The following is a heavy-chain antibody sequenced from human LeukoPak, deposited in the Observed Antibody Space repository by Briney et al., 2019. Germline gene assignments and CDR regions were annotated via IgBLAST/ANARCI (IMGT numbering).Heavy chain of an antibody. CDR3: ARDYADYGDYVEY. D-gene: IGHD4-17*01. CDR2: ISSSSSYI. CDR1: GFTFSTYS. Sequence: GGSLRLSCVDSGFTFSTYSMNWVRQAPGKGLEWVSSISSSSSYIYYGDSVKGRFTISRDNAKNSLYLQMNSLRAEDTAVYYCARDYADYGDYVEYWGQGTLVTVSS. J-gene: IGHJ4*02. V-gene: IGHV3-21*01.